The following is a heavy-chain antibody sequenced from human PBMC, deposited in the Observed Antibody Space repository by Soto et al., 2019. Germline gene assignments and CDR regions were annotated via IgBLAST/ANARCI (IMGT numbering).Heavy chain of an antibody. CDR3: ARDKGLGENAELLWFGEPTPVYYYYYGMDV. D-gene: IGHD3-10*01. V-gene: IGHV3-7*05. Sequence: GGSLRLSCAASGFTFSSYWMSWVRQAPGKGLEWVANIKQDGSEKYYVDSVKGRFTISRDNAKNSLYLQMNSLRAEDTAVYYCARDKGLGENAELLWFGEPTPVYYYYYGMDVWGQGTTVTVSS. CDR1: GFTFSSYW. J-gene: IGHJ6*02. CDR2: IKQDGSEK.